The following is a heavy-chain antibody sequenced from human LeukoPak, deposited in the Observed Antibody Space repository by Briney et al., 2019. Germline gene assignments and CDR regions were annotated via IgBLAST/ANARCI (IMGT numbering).Heavy chain of an antibody. D-gene: IGHD2/OR15-2a*01. CDR2: MNPNSGNT. V-gene: IGHV1-8*03. Sequence: GASVKVSCKASGYTFTSYDINWVRQATGQGLEWMGWMNPNSGNTGYAQKFQGRVTITRNTSISTAYMELSSLRSEDTAVYYCATLSSGYYMDVWGKGTTVTVSS. CDR1: GYTFTSYD. J-gene: IGHJ6*03. CDR3: ATLSSGYYMDV.